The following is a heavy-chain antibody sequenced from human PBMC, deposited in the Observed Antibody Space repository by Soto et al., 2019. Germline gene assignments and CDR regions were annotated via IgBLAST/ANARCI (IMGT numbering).Heavy chain of an antibody. CDR3: AKAVANRFDY. CDR1: GFTFSGYA. Sequence: PGGSLRLSCAASGFTFSGYAMSWVRQAPGKGLEWVSAISGSGGSTYYADSVKGRFTISRDNSKNTRYLQMNRRRAEETAVYYCAKAVANRFDYWGQGPLVTVSS. J-gene: IGHJ4*02. D-gene: IGHD2-15*01. V-gene: IGHV3-23*01. CDR2: ISGSGGST.